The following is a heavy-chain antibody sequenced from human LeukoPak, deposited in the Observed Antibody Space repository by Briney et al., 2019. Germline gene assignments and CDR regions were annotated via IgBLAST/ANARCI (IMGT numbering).Heavy chain of an antibody. CDR2: ISSSSTYI. D-gene: IGHD6-6*01. J-gene: IGHJ4*02. CDR3: ARDGYSSSSFDF. CDR1: GFIFSIYN. V-gene: IGHV3-21*01. Sequence: GGSLRLSCAASGFIFSIYNMNWVRQAPGKGLEWVSSISSSSTYIYYVDSVKGRFTISRDNAKNSLYLQMNSLRAEDTAMYYCARDGYSSSSFDFWGQGTLVTVSS.